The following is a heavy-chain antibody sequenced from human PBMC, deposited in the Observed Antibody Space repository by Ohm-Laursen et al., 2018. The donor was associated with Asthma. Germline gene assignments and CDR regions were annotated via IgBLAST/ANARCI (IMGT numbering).Heavy chain of an antibody. CDR2: IYHSGST. D-gene: IGHD4-11*01. Sequence: SDTLSLTCAVSGGSISSSNWWSWVRQPPGKGLEWIGEIYHSGSTNYNPSLKSRVTISVDKSKNQFSLKLSSVTAADTAVYYCARNGLMTTVTTLGWDWGQGTLVTVSS. CDR3: ARNGLMTTVTTLGWD. V-gene: IGHV4-4*02. CDR1: GGSISSSNW. J-gene: IGHJ4*02.